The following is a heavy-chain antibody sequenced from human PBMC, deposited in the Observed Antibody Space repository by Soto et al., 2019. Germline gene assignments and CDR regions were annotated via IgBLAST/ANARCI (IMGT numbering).Heavy chain of an antibody. V-gene: IGHV3-23*01. CDR3: AKDDDDYTFDY. CDR2: ISASGGTT. Sequence: GGSLRLSCVVSGFTFSNYAMSWVRQAPGKGLEWVSGISASGGTTYYADSVKGRFTISRDSSKNTLYLQMNSLRAEDTAVYYCAKDDDDYTFDYWGQGTLVTVSS. D-gene: IGHD4-4*01. J-gene: IGHJ4*02. CDR1: GFTFSNYA.